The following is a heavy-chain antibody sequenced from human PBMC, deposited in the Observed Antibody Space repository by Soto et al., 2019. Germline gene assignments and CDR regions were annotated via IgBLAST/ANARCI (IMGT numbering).Heavy chain of an antibody. CDR2: IFYSGTT. Sequence: SETLYLTCTFSGDSIISADYYWSWIRQTPGKGLEWIGHIFYSGTTYYNPSLKSRLTISVDTSKNHFSLRLTSVTAADTAVYYCARDLWVEPELYYYGMDVWGQGTTVTVSS. CDR1: GDSIISADYY. V-gene: IGHV4-30-4*01. J-gene: IGHJ6*02. D-gene: IGHD1-1*01. CDR3: ARDLWVEPELYYYGMDV.